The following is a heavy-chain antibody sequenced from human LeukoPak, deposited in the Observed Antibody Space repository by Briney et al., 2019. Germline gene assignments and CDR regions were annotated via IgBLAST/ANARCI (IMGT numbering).Heavy chain of an antibody. V-gene: IGHV1-69*13. CDR3: ARNPVYYYDSSGYPYYFDY. D-gene: IGHD3-22*01. CDR1: GGTFSIYA. Sequence: SVKVSCKASGGTFSIYAISWVRQAPGQGLEWMGGIIPIFGTANYAQKFQGRVTITADESTSTAYMELSSLKSEDTAVYYCARNPVYYYDSSGYPYYFDYWGQGTLVTVSS. CDR2: IIPIFGTA. J-gene: IGHJ4*02.